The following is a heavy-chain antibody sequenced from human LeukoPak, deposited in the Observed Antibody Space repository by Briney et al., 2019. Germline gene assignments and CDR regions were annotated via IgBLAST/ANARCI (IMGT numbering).Heavy chain of an antibody. CDR3: AGGYYYDSSGYYPFDY. D-gene: IGHD3-22*01. J-gene: IGHJ4*02. Sequence: SETLSLTCTVSGGSISSYYWSWIRQPPGKGLEWIGYIYYSGSTYYNPSLKSRVTISVDTSKNQFSLKLSSVTAADTAVYYCAGGYYYDSSGYYPFDYWGQGTLVTVSS. V-gene: IGHV4-59*08. CDR1: GGSISSYY. CDR2: IYYSGST.